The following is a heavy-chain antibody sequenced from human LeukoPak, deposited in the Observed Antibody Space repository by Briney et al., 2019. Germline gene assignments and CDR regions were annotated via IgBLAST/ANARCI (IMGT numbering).Heavy chain of an antibody. V-gene: IGHV4-34*01. CDR2: INHSGST. CDR1: GGSFSGYY. D-gene: IGHD4-23*01. CDR3: ARLPVARSDY. Sequence: PSETLSLTCAVYGGSFSGYYWSWIRQPPGKGLEWIGEINHSGSTNYNPSLKSRVTISVDTSKNQFSLKLSSVTAADTAVYYCARLPVARSDYWGQGTLVTVSS. J-gene: IGHJ4*02.